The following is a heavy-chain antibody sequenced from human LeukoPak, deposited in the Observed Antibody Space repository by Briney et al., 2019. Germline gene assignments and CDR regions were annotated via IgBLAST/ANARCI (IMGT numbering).Heavy chain of an antibody. V-gene: IGHV3-30*07. D-gene: IGHD3-22*01. Sequence: DSVKGRFTISRDNSKNTQYLQMNSRRAEHRAVYYCAIDRVLTSYDSAALDSWGHGTMVTVSS. CDR3: AIDRVLTSYDSAALDS. J-gene: IGHJ3*02.